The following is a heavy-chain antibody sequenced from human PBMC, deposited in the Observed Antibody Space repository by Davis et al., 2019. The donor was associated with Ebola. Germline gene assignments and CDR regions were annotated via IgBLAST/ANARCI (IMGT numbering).Heavy chain of an antibody. CDR1: GFSLSTSGMC. CDR3: ARAMVRGVIEEPNWFDP. D-gene: IGHD3-10*01. V-gene: IGHV2-70*01. J-gene: IGHJ5*02. Sequence: SGPTLVKPTQTLTLTCTFSGFSLSTSGMCVSWIRQPPGKALEWLALIDWDDDKYYSTSLKTRLTISKDTSKNQVVLTMTNMDPVDTATYYCARAMVRGVIEEPNWFDPWGQGTLVTVSS. CDR2: IDWDDDK.